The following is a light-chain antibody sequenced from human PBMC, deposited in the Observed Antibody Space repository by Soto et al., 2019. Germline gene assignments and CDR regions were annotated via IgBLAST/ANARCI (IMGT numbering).Light chain of an antibody. Sequence: QSVLTQPPSASGTPGQRVTISCSGSSSNIGSNTVNWYQQLPGTAPKLLIYSNNQRPSEVPVRFSGSTCGTSASLPISGLQSEDEADYYCAAWDDSLNGGVFGTGTKVTVL. CDR1: SSNIGSNT. CDR2: SNN. CDR3: AAWDDSLNGGV. V-gene: IGLV1-44*01. J-gene: IGLJ1*01.